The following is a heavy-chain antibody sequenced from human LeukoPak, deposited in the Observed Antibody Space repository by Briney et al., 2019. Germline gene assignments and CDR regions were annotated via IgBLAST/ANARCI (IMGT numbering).Heavy chain of an antibody. D-gene: IGHD3-3*01. CDR1: GFTFSSYW. CDR3: AGGYDFWSGYSRYFQH. V-gene: IGHV3-74*01. Sequence: GGSLRLSCAASGFTFSSYWMYWVRQAPGKGLVWVSRINSDGSSTSYADSVKGRFTISRDNAKNSLYLQMNSLRAEDTAVYYCAGGYDFWSGYSRYFQHWGQGTLVTVSS. J-gene: IGHJ1*01. CDR2: INSDGSST.